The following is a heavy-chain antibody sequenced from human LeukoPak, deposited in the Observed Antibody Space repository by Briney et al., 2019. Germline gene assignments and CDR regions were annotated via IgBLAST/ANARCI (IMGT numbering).Heavy chain of an antibody. D-gene: IGHD3-22*01. CDR3: ARRVWYYDSSGYHDAFDI. CDR1: GGSISSYY. Sequence: PSETLSLTCTVSGGSISSYYWSWIRQPPGKGLEWIGYIYTSGSTNYNPSLKSRVTISVDTSKNQFSLKLSSVTAADTAVYHCARRVWYYDSSGYHDAFDIWGQGTMVTVSS. CDR2: IYTSGST. V-gene: IGHV4-4*09. J-gene: IGHJ3*02.